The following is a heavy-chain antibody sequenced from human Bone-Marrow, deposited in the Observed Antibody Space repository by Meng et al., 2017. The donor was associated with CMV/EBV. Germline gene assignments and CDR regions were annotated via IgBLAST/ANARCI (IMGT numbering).Heavy chain of an antibody. CDR1: GYTFTSYG. Sequence: ASVKVSCKASGYTFTSYGISWVRQATGQGLEWMGWMNPNSGNTGYAQKFQGRVTITRNTSISTAYMELSSLRSEDTAVYYCARAKLGYCSGGSCYSLGVWGQGTTVTVSS. V-gene: IGHV1-8*03. CDR2: MNPNSGNT. J-gene: IGHJ6*02. CDR3: ARAKLGYCSGGSCYSLGV. D-gene: IGHD2-15*01.